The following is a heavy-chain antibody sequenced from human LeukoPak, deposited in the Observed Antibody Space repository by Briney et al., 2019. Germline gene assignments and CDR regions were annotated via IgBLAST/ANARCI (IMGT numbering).Heavy chain of an antibody. CDR2: INHSGST. J-gene: IGHJ6*03. D-gene: IGHD2-8*01. V-gene: IGHV4-34*01. Sequence: SETLSLTCTVYSGSFSGYYWSWIRQPPEKGLEWIGEINHSGSTNYNPSLKSRVTISVDTSKNQFSLKLSSVTAADTAVYYCARGSRLTKPYYYYYYMDVWGKGTTVTVSS. CDR1: SGSFSGYY. CDR3: ARGSRLTKPYYYYYYMDV.